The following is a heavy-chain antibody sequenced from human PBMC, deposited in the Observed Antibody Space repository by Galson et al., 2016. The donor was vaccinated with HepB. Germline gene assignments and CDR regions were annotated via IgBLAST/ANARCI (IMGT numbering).Heavy chain of an antibody. Sequence: SLRLSCAASGFTFNTYAMYWVRQAPGKGLEWVSVMSYDGTKKYHADSVKGRFTISRDNSGNTLYLQMNRLRAEDTAVYYCARDRVESGYGERGVGYYHFYGMDVWGQGTTAIVS. CDR3: ARDRVESGYGERGVGYYHFYGMDV. CDR2: MSYDGTKK. J-gene: IGHJ6*02. D-gene: IGHD5-12*01. V-gene: IGHV3-30*04. CDR1: GFTFNTYA.